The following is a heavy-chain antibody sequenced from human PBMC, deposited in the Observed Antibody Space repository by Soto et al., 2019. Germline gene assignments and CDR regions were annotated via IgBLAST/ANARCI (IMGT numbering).Heavy chain of an antibody. CDR1: GFTFSSYG. V-gene: IGHV3-30*18. D-gene: IGHD1-1*01. Sequence: QVQLVESGGGVVQPGRSLRLSCAASGFTFSSYGMHWVRQAPGKGLEWVAVISYDGSNKYYADSVKGRFTISRDNSKNTLYLQMNSLRAEDTAVYYCAKDLKMAHNWSYWGQGTLVTVSS. CDR3: AKDLKMAHNWSY. J-gene: IGHJ4*02. CDR2: ISYDGSNK.